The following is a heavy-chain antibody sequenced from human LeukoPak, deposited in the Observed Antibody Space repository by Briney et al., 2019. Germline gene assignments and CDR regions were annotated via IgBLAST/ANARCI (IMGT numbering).Heavy chain of an antibody. CDR1: GGTFSSYA. J-gene: IGHJ4*02. CDR3: AREGLDY. CDR2: MNPNSGNT. Sequence: ASVKVSCKASGGTFSSYAISWVRQATGQGLEWMGYMNPNSGNTAYAQKFQGRVTITTDASISTASMELSGLRSEDTALYYCAREGLDYWGQGTLVTVSS. V-gene: IGHV1-8*03.